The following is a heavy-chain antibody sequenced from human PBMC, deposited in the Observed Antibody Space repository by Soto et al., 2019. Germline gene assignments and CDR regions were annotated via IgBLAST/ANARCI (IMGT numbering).Heavy chain of an antibody. V-gene: IGHV1-69*01. J-gene: IGHJ6*02. D-gene: IGHD3-10*01. CDR3: ASPMDHIPMDRYYYYGMDV. Sequence: QVQLVQSGAEVKKPGSSVKVSCKASGGTFSSYAISWVRQAPGQGLEWMGGIIPIFGTANYAQKFQGRVTITADESTSTAYMELSSLRSEDTAVYYCASPMDHIPMDRYYYYGMDVWGQGTTVTVSS. CDR2: IIPIFGTA. CDR1: GGTFSSYA.